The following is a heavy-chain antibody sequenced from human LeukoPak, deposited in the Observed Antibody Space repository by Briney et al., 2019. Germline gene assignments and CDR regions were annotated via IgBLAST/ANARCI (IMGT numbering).Heavy chain of an antibody. Sequence: GGSLRLSCAASGFTFSSYSMNWVRQAPGKGLEWVSSISSSSSYIYYADSVKGRFTISRDNAKNSLYLQMNSLRAEDTAVYYCARDPPTYGSGSYYYYFEYWGQGTLVTVSS. CDR2: ISSSSSYI. V-gene: IGHV3-21*01. CDR1: GFTFSSYS. D-gene: IGHD3-10*01. CDR3: ARDPPTYGSGSYYYYFEY. J-gene: IGHJ4*02.